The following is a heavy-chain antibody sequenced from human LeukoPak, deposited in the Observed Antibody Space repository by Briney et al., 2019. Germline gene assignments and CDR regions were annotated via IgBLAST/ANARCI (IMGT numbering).Heavy chain of an antibody. CDR2: IWYDGSNK. J-gene: IGHJ2*01. Sequence: GGSLRLSCAASGFTFSSYGMHWVRQAPGKGLEWVAVIWYDGSNKYYADSVKGRFTISRDNSKNTLYLQINSLRAEDTAVYYCARTRGSYWYFDLWGRGTLVTVSS. D-gene: IGHD2-15*01. CDR3: ARTRGSYWYFDL. V-gene: IGHV3-33*01. CDR1: GFTFSSYG.